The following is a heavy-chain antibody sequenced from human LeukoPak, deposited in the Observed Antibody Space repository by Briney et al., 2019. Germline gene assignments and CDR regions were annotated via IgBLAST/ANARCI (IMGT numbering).Heavy chain of an antibody. J-gene: IGHJ4*02. Sequence: ASVKVSCKASGGTFSSYAISWVRQAPGQGLEWMGRIIPILGIANYAQKFQGRVTITADKSTSTAYMELSSLRSEDTAVYYCATERADGSGSYYNVFGYWGQGTLVTVSS. CDR2: IIPILGIA. D-gene: IGHD3-10*01. V-gene: IGHV1-69*04. CDR3: ATERADGSGSYYNVFGY. CDR1: GGTFSSYA.